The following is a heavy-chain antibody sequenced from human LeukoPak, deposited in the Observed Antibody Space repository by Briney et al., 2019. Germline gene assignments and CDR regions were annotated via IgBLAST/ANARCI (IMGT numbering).Heavy chain of an antibody. CDR1: GYTFTGYY. D-gene: IGHD4-17*01. CDR3: ARVRGVTTLGY. CDR2: INPNSGGT. V-gene: IGHV1-2*04. Sequence: ASVKVSCKASGYTFTGYYMHWVRLAPGQGLEWMGWINPNSGGTNYAQKFQGWVTMTRDTSISTAYMELSRLRSDDTAVYYCARVRGVTTLGYWGQGTLVTVSS. J-gene: IGHJ4*02.